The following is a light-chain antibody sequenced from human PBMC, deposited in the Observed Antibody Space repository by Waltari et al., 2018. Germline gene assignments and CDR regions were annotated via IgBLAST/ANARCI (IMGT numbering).Light chain of an antibody. CDR2: DAS. J-gene: IGKJ1*01. CDR1: QGVDTR. V-gene: IGKV1-12*01. CDR3: QQADSFPQT. Sequence: DIQMTPSPSSVSASVGDRVTISCRASQGVDTRLAWYQQKPGKAPELLISDASDLQSGVPSRFSGSGSGTDFSLTISSLQPEDFATYYCQQADSFPQTFGQGTKVEFK.